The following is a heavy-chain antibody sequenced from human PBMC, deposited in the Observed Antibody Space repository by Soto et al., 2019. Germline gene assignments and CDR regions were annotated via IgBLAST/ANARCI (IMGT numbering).Heavy chain of an antibody. CDR2: IYPGGGT. Sequence: LSLTCTVAGHSINSDYYWGWIRQPPGKGLEWIGSIYPGGGTYYNPSLRSRVTISIDTSKNQFSLRLTSVTAADTAMYYCAKKGYYPSGRINLFDSWGQGTLVTVSS. J-gene: IGHJ4*02. CDR1: GHSINSDYY. D-gene: IGHD3-10*01. V-gene: IGHV4-38-2*02. CDR3: AKKGYYPSGRINLFDS.